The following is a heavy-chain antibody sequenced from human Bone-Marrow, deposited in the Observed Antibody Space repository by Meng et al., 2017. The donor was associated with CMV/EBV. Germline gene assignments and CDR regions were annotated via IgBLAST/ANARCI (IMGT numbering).Heavy chain of an antibody. V-gene: IGHV4-39*01. CDR1: GGSISSSSYY. D-gene: IGHD3-3*01. CDR2: IYYSGST. J-gene: IGHJ5*02. CDR3: ARVGRDYDFWSGPLGWFDP. Sequence: GSLRLSCTVSGGSISSSSYYWGWIRQPPGKGLEWIGSIYYSGSTYYNPSLKSRVTISVDTSKNQFSLKLSSVTAADTAVYYCARVGRDYDFWSGPLGWFDPWGQGDLVTVSS.